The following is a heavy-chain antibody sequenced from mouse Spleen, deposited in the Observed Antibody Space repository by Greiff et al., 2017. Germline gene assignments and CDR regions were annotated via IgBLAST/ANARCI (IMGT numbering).Heavy chain of an antibody. CDR2: INPSSGYT. CDR1: GYTFTSYT. J-gene: IGHJ4*01. V-gene: IGHV1-4*01. Sequence: VKVVESGAELARPGASVKMSCKASGYTFTSYTMHWVKQRPGPGLAWIGYINPSSGYTKYNQKFKDKATLTADKSSSTAYMQLSSLTSEDSAVYYCARSLDYWGQGTSVTVSS. CDR3: ARSLDY.